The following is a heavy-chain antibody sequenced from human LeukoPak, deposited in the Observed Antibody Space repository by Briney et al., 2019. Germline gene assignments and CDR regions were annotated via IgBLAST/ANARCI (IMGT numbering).Heavy chain of an antibody. V-gene: IGHV3-74*01. J-gene: IGHJ4*02. Sequence: GGSLRLSCAASGFTFSSYWMHWVRQAPGKGLVWVSRINSDGSSTSYADSVKGRFTISRDNAKNTLYLQMNSLRAEDTAVYYCATRGYGSGSYYNLGRDYWGQGTLVTVSS. CDR2: INSDGSST. D-gene: IGHD3-10*01. CDR1: GFTFSSYW. CDR3: ATRGYGSGSYYNLGRDY.